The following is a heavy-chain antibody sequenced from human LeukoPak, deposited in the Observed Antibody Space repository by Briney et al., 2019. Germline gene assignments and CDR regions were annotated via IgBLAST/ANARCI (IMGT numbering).Heavy chain of an antibody. V-gene: IGHV3-21*01. J-gene: IGHJ5*02. CDR1: GFTFSSYA. CDR2: ISSSSSYI. D-gene: IGHD3-10*01. Sequence: PGGSLRLSCAASGFTFSSYAMSWVRQAPGKGLEWVSSISSSSSYIYYADSVKGRFTISRDNAKNSLYLQMNSLRAEDTAVYYCARARKFYGSGSFRVDWFDPWGQGTLVTVSS. CDR3: ARARKFYGSGSFRVDWFDP.